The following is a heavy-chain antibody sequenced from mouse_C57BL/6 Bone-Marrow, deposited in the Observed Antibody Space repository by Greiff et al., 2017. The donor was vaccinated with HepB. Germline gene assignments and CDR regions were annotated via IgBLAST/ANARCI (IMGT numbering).Heavy chain of an antibody. CDR3: ARESYYYGSSYVPFAY. CDR1: GYTFTSYW. D-gene: IGHD1-1*01. CDR2: IDPSDSYT. V-gene: IGHV1-50*01. J-gene: IGHJ3*01. Sequence: QVQLQQPGAELVKPGASVKLSCKASGYTFTSYWMQWVKQRPGQGLEWIGEIDPSDSYTNYNQKFKGKATLTVDTSSSTAYMLLSSLTSEDSAVYYCARESYYYGSSYVPFAYWGQGTLVTVSA.